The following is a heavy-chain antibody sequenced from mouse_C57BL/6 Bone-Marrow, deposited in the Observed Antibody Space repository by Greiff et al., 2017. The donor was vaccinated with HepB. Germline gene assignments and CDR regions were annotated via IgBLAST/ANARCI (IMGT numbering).Heavy chain of an antibody. J-gene: IGHJ3*01. V-gene: IGHV5-2*01. D-gene: IGHD6-1*01. Sequence: EVKLVESGGGLVQPGESLKLSCESNEYEFPSHDMSWVRKTPEKRLELVAAINSDGGSTYYPDTMERRFIISRDNTKTTLYLQMSSLRSEDTALYYCARHGLFIVGAWFAYWGQGTLVTVSA. CDR1: EYEFPSHD. CDR2: INSDGGST. CDR3: ARHGLFIVGAWFAY.